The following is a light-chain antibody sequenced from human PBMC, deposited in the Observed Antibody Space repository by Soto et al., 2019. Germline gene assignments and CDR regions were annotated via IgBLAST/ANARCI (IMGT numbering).Light chain of an antibody. J-gene: IGKJ1*01. Sequence: DIQMTQSRSTLSASVGDRVTITCRASQSLNSWLAWYLQKPGKAPNLLIHNTSILSSGVPSRFSGSESGTEYTLTISSLQPDDFATYYCQHYIGFSGMFGQGTKVEIK. CDR3: QHYIGFSGM. CDR2: NTS. V-gene: IGKV1-5*03. CDR1: QSLNSW.